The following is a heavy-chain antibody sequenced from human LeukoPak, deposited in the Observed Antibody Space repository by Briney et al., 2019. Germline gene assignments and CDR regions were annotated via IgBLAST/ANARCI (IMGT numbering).Heavy chain of an antibody. Sequence: GASVKVSCEASGYTFTGYYMHWGRQAPGQGLEWIGWINPNSGSTNYAQKFQGRFTMTRGTSISTAYKELSRLRSDDTAVYYCARDRATYDYVWGSYLSPNYGMDVWGQGTTVTVSS. CDR1: GYTFTGYY. V-gene: IGHV1-2*02. CDR3: ARDRATYDYVWGSYLSPNYGMDV. CDR2: INPNSGST. D-gene: IGHD3-16*02. J-gene: IGHJ6*02.